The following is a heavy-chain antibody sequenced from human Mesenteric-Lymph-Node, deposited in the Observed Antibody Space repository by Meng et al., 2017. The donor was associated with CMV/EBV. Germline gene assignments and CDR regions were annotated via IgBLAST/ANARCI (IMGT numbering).Heavy chain of an antibody. J-gene: IGHJ6*02. D-gene: IGHD2-2*01. CDR1: GFTLNYYW. CDR2: IKQDGSEK. Sequence: GESLKISCAASGFTLNYYWMSWVRQGPGKGLEWVANIKQDGSEKYYVDSVKGRFTISRDNAKNSLYLLMNSLRAEDTAVYYCAGMDGVVVVPAVNYGMDVWGQGTTVTVSS. CDR3: AGMDGVVVVPAVNYGMDV. V-gene: IGHV3-7*03.